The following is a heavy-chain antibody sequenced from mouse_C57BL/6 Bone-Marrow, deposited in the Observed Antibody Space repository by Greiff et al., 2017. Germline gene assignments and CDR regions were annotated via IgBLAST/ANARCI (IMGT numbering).Heavy chain of an antibody. CDR1: GYTFTSYG. Sequence: VQLQQSGAELARPGASVKLSCKASGYTFTSYGISWVKQRTGQGLEWIGEIYPRSGNTYYNEKFKGKATLTADKSSSTAYMELRSLTSEDSAVYFCARPITTVVATPFAYGGQGTLVTVSA. D-gene: IGHD1-1*01. CDR3: ARPITTVVATPFAY. V-gene: IGHV1-81*01. J-gene: IGHJ3*01. CDR2: IYPRSGNT.